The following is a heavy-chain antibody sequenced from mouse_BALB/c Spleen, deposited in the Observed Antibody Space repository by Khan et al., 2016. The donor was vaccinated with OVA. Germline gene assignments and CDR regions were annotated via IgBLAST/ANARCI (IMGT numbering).Heavy chain of an antibody. CDR3: ARLPYFSCMRRY. V-gene: IGHV9-3-1*01. D-gene: IGHD2-10*01. CDR1: GYNFTHYG. J-gene: IGHJ4*01. CDR2: INPSTGEP. Sequence: QIQLVQSGPALKKPGETVKISCKASGYNFTHYGMNWVKQAPGQGLKWMGWINPSTGEPTYADDFKGRFAFSLETSASTANLQINNLKTEDTATYYCARLPYFSCMRRYWGQGTTVTVSS.